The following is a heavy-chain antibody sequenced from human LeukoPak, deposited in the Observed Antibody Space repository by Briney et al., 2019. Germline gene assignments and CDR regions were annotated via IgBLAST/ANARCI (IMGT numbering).Heavy chain of an antibody. CDR3: ARDRGNSGNFDY. V-gene: IGHV4-30-2*01. J-gene: IGHJ4*02. CDR2: MYHSGST. CDR1: GGSITRGGYS. D-gene: IGHD4-23*01. Sequence: TLSLTCAVSGGSITRGGYSCSWIRQPPAKGLVRIGYMYHSGSTYYTQSLKSRVTISADKTNNQFSLNVTSVSAADTAVYYCARDRGNSGNFDYWGQGTLVTVSS.